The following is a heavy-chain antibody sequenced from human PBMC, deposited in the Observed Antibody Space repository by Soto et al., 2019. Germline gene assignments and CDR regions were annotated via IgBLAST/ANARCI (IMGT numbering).Heavy chain of an antibody. CDR3: AREKYCSSTSCTPWAFDI. Sequence: QVQLQQWGAGLLKPSETLSLTCAVYGGSFSGYYWSWIRQPPGKGLEWIGEINHSGSTNYNPSLKSRVTISVDTSKNQFSLKLSSVTAADTAVYYCAREKYCSSTSCTPWAFDIWGQGTMVTVSS. CDR1: GGSFSGYY. CDR2: INHSGST. J-gene: IGHJ3*02. V-gene: IGHV4-34*01. D-gene: IGHD2-2*01.